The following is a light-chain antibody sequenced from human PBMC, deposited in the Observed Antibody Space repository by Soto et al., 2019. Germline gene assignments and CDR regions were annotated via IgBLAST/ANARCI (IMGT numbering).Light chain of an antibody. Sequence: EIVMTQSPATLAVSPGERAALSCRASQSVSSNFAWYQQKPGQAPRLLIYGASSRATGTPARFSGSGSGTEFPLTICSLQSEDFAVYYCQQYNNWPYTFGLGTKLEMK. CDR1: QSVSSN. V-gene: IGKV3-15*01. J-gene: IGKJ2*01. CDR3: QQYNNWPYT. CDR2: GAS.